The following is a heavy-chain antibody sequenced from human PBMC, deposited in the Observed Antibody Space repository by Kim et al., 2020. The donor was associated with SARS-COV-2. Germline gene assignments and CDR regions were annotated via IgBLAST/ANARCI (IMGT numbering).Heavy chain of an antibody. Sequence: SETLSLTCAVYGGSFSGYYWSWIRQPPGKGLEWIGEINHSGSTNYNPSLKSRVTISVDTSKNQFSLKLSSVTAADTAVYYCARGVAAAAAFYYYYYGMD. CDR1: GGSFSGYY. CDR3: ARGVAAAAAFYYYYYGMD. V-gene: IGHV4-34*01. CDR2: INHSGST. D-gene: IGHD6-13*01. J-gene: IGHJ6*01.